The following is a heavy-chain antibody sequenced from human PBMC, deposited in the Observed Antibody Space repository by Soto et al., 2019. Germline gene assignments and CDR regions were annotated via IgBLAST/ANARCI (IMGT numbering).Heavy chain of an antibody. V-gene: IGHV3-66*01. CDR2: IYSGGST. J-gene: IGHJ6*02. CDR3: ARVLLWFGERGYGMDV. CDR1: GFTVSSNY. Sequence: EVQLVESGGGLVQPGGSLRLSCAASGFTVSSNYMSWVRQAPGKGLEWVSVIYSGGSTYYADSVKGRFTISRDNSKNTLYLQMNSLRAEYTAVYYGARVLLWFGERGYGMDVWGQGPTVTVSS. D-gene: IGHD3-10*01.